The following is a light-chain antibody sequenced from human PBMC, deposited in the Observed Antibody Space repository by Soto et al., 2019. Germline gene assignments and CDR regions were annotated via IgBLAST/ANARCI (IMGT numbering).Light chain of an antibody. CDR2: GAS. CDR1: QSVSSSY. CDR3: QQYGSSPPRFT. J-gene: IGKJ3*01. Sequence: EIVLRQSPGTLSLSPGERANLSCRASQSVSSSYLAWYQQKPGQAPRLLIYGASSRATGIPDRFSGSGSGTDFTLTISRLEPEDFAVYYCQQYGSSPPRFTFGPGTKVDIK. V-gene: IGKV3-20*01.